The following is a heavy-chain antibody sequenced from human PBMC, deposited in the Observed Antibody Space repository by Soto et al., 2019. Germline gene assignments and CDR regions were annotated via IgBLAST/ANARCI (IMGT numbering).Heavy chain of an antibody. V-gene: IGHV3-74*01. CDR2: INSDGSST. CDR3: ARGVTYYDSSGNFWGGYYFDY. CDR1: GFTFSSYW. J-gene: IGHJ4*02. Sequence: EVQLVESGGGLVQPGGSLRLSCAASGFTFSSYWMHWVRQAPGKGLVWVSRINSDGSSTSYADSVKGRFTISRDNAKNTLYLQMNSLRAEDTGVYYCARGVTYYDSSGNFWGGYYFDYWGQGTLVTVSS. D-gene: IGHD3-22*01.